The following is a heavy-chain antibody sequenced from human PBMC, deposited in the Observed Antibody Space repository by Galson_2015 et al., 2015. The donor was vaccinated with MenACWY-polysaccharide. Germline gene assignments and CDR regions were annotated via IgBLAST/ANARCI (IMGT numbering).Heavy chain of an antibody. CDR2: TDGGAV. D-gene: IGHD3-10*01. Sequence: TDGGAVGSAAPVRGRFTVSRDDSKNKLYLQMNSLRTEDTAVYYCGYSSGTYYNFWGQGTLVTVSS. J-gene: IGHJ4*02. V-gene: IGHV3-15*01. CDR3: GYSSGTYYNF.